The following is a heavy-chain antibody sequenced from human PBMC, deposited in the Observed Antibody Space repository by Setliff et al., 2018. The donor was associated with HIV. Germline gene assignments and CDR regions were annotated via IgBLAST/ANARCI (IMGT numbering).Heavy chain of an antibody. J-gene: IGHJ3*01. CDR3: TTASDSTNYDDGFDL. Sequence: SCAASGFTFTNAWMTWVRQAPGKGLEWLGRIQSNSIGGTILYGASVKGRFTISRDDSTNTLYLQMNSLRTEDTALYYCTTASDSTNYDDGFDLWGQGTMVT. D-gene: IGHD4-4*01. CDR1: GFTFTNAW. CDR2: IQSNSIGGTI. V-gene: IGHV3-15*01.